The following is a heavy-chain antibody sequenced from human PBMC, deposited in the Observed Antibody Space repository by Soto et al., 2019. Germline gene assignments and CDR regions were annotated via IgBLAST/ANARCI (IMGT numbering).Heavy chain of an antibody. J-gene: IGHJ6*02. Sequence: GGSLRLSCAASGFTFSSYAMHWVRQAPGKGLEWVAVISYDGSNKYYADSVKGRFTISRDNSKNTLYLQMNSLRAEDTAVYYCARVPGEVATTFYGIDVWGQGTTVTVSS. CDR2: ISYDGSNK. CDR1: GFTFSSYA. CDR3: ARVPGEVATTFYGIDV. V-gene: IGHV3-30-3*01. D-gene: IGHD5-12*01.